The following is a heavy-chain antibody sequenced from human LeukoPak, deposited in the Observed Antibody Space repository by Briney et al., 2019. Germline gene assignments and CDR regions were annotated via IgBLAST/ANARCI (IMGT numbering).Heavy chain of an antibody. J-gene: IGHJ4*02. CDR3: AKGDTTICDY. V-gene: IGHV3-30*02. D-gene: IGHD2-2*01. Sequence: GRSLRLSCAASGFTFSSYDIHWVRQAPGKGLEWVAFIRYDGSNKYYADSVKGRFTISRDNSKNTLYLQMNSLRTEDTAVYYCAKGDTTICDYWGQGTLVTVSS. CDR2: IRYDGSNK. CDR1: GFTFSSYD.